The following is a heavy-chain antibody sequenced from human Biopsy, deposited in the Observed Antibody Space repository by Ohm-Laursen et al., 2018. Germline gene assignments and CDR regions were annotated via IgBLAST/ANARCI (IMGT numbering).Heavy chain of an antibody. V-gene: IGHV3-7*01. Sequence: SLRLSCAAPGYTFSTHWMSWVRQAPGKGLEWVATIKKDGSEKYYVDPVQGRFTISRNNTGNSVSLQMNSLRVDDTAVYFCARDPGWGALDYWGRGTLVTVSS. J-gene: IGHJ4*02. D-gene: IGHD3-10*01. CDR1: GYTFSTHW. CDR3: ARDPGWGALDY. CDR2: IKKDGSEK.